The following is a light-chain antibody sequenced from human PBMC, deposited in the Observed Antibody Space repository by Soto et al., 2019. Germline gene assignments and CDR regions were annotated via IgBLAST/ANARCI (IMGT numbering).Light chain of an antibody. J-gene: IGLJ1*01. V-gene: IGLV2-8*01. CDR1: SSDVGGYNY. CDR2: EVT. CDR3: SSYADSINIGV. Sequence: QSVLTQPPSASGSPGQSVTISYTGTSSDVGGYNYVSWYQQHPGKAPKLMIYEVTKRPSGVPDRFSGSKSGNTASLTVSGLQAEDFSDYYCSSYADSINIGVFGTGTNVTVL.